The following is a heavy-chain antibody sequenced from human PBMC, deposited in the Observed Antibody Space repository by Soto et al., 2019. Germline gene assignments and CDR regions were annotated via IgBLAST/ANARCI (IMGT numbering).Heavy chain of an antibody. CDR1: GGSFSGYY. V-gene: IGHV4-34*01. D-gene: IGHD3-22*01. CDR3: ARSSGYYTRFDP. J-gene: IGHJ5*02. Sequence: PSETLSLTCAVYGGSFSGYYWSWIRQPPGKGLEWIGEINHSGSTNYNPSLKSRVTISVDTSKNQFSLKLSSVTAADTAVYYCARSSGYYTRFDPWGQGTLVPVSS. CDR2: INHSGST.